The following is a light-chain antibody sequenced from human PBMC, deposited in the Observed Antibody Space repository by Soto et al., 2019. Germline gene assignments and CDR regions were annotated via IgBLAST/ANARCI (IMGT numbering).Light chain of an antibody. J-gene: IGLJ3*02. V-gene: IGLV1-47*02. CDR1: SSNIGSNY. CDR2: SSN. Sequence: QSVLTQPPSASGTPGQRVTISCSGSSSNIGSNYVYWYQQLPGTAPKLLIYSSNQRPSGVPDRFSGSKSDTSASLAISGLRSEDEANYYCAAWDDSLSGKVFGGGTKLTVL. CDR3: AAWDDSLSGKV.